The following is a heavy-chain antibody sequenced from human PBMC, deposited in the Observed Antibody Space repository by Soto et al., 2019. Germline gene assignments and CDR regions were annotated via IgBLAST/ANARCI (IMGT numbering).Heavy chain of an antibody. V-gene: IGHV3-30*18. CDR1: GFTFSSYG. CDR3: AKDVEALARVGGMDV. J-gene: IGHJ6*02. D-gene: IGHD6-6*01. Sequence: PGGSLRLSCAASGFTFSSYGMHWVRQAPGKGLEWVAVISYDGSNKYYADSVKGRFTISRDNSKNTPYLQMNSLRAEDTAVYYCAKDVEALARVGGMDVWGQGTTVTVSS. CDR2: ISYDGSNK.